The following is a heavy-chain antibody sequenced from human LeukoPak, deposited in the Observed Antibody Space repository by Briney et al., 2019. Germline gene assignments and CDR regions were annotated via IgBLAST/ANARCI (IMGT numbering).Heavy chain of an antibody. CDR3: AKDGHYYDSSGYFKHFDY. D-gene: IGHD3-22*01. V-gene: IGHV3-23*01. J-gene: IGHJ4*02. CDR1: GFTFSSYA. Sequence: GGSLRLSCAASGFTFSSYAMSWVRQAPGKGLEWVSAISGSGGSTYYADSVKGRFTISRDNSKNTLYLQMNSLRAEDTAVYYCAKDGHYYDSSGYFKHFDYWGQGTLVTVSS. CDR2: ISGSGGST.